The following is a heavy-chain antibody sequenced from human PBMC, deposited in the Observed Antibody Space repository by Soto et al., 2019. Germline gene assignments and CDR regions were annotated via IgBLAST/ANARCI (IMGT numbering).Heavy chain of an antibody. J-gene: IGHJ4*02. D-gene: IGHD1-26*01. CDR3: ARGRHSGNYGPYFDY. CDR1: GGTFSSYA. CDR2: IIPIFGTA. V-gene: IGHV1-69*13. Sequence: GASVKVSCKASGGTFSSYAISWVRQAPGQGLEWMGGIIPIFGTANYAQKFQGRVTITADESTSTAYMELSSLRSEDTAVYYCARGRHSGNYGPYFDYWGQGTLVTVSS.